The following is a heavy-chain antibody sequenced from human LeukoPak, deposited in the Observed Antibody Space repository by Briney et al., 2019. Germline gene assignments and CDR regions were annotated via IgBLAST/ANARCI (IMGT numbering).Heavy chain of an antibody. V-gene: IGHV3-7*01. CDR1: GFTFNKYW. CDR3: ARENWGPDY. J-gene: IGHJ4*02. CDR2: TKQDGSDK. Sequence: SGGSLRLSCAASGFTFNKYWMTWVRQAPGKGLEWVANTKQDGSDKHYVSSVKGRFTISRDNAKNSVYLQMNSLRDEDTAIYYCARENWGPDYWGQGTLVTVSS. D-gene: IGHD7-27*01.